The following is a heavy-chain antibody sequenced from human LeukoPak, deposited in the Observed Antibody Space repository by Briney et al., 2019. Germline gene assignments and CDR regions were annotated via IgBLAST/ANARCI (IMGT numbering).Heavy chain of an antibody. CDR2: INPNSGGT. J-gene: IGHJ3*02. V-gene: IGHV1-2*04. CDR1: GYTFTGYY. CDR3: ARGRLAVAGALDAFDI. D-gene: IGHD6-19*01. Sequence: GASVKVSCKASGYTFTGYYMHWARQAPGQGLEWMGWINPNSGGTNYAQKFQGWVTMTRDTSISTAYMELSRLRSDDTAVYYCARGRLAVAGALDAFDIWGQGTMVTVSS.